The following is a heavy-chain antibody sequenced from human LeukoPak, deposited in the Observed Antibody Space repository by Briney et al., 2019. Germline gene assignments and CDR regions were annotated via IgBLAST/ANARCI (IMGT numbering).Heavy chain of an antibody. Sequence: GGSLRLPCAASGFIFSSYNMNWVRQAPGKGLEWVSSINTNGDYIYYADSVKGRFTISRDNAKNSLYLQMNSLKAEDTAVYYCARGIGYFDWLLFSWGQGTLLTVSS. CDR3: ARGIGYFDWLLFS. CDR2: INTNGDYI. CDR1: GFIFSSYN. J-gene: IGHJ4*02. V-gene: IGHV3-21*06. D-gene: IGHD3-9*01.